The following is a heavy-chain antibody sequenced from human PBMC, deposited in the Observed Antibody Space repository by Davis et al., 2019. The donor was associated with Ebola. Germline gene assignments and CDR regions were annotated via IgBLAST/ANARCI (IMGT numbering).Heavy chain of an antibody. Sequence: GESLKTSCAASGFTFSSYWMHWVRQAPGKGLVWVSRINSDGSSTSYADSVKGRFTISRDNAKNTLYLQMNSLRAEDTAVYYCARDLGYSSSWYPTFDYWGQGTLVTVSS. J-gene: IGHJ4*02. D-gene: IGHD6-13*01. CDR2: INSDGSST. V-gene: IGHV3-74*01. CDR1: GFTFSSYW. CDR3: ARDLGYSSSWYPTFDY.